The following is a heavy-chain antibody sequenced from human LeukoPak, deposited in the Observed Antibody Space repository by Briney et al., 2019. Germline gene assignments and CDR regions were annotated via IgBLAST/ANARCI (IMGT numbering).Heavy chain of an antibody. Sequence: GGSLRLSCAASGFTFSSYAMHWVRQAPGKGLEWVSYISSSSSTIYYADSVKGRFTISRDNAKNSLYLQMNSLRAEDTAVYYCARLGPLDYDFWSGYLYRYYYYYMDVWGKGTTVTVSS. V-gene: IGHV3-48*01. D-gene: IGHD3-3*01. CDR1: GFTFSSYA. CDR2: ISSSSSTI. J-gene: IGHJ6*03. CDR3: ARLGPLDYDFWSGYLYRYYYYYMDV.